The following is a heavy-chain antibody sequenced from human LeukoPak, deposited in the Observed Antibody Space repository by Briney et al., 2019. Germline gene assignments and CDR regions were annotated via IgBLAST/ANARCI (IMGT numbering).Heavy chain of an antibody. V-gene: IGHV1-3*01. D-gene: IGHD6-13*01. CDR2: INAGNGNT. CDR3: ARDPNLGYSSSWYPPDY. Sequence: ASVKVSRKASGYTFTSYAMHWVRQAPGQRLEWMGWINAGNGNTKYSQKFQGRVTITRDTSASTTYMELSSLRSEDTAVYYCARDPNLGYSSSWYPPDYWGQGTLVTVSS. J-gene: IGHJ4*02. CDR1: GYTFTSYA.